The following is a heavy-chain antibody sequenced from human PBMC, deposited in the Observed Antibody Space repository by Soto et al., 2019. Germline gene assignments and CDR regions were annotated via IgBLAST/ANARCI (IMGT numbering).Heavy chain of an antibody. J-gene: IGHJ4*02. D-gene: IGHD3-10*01. CDR3: ARATGADKEDY. CDR1: GFTFSSYG. CDR2: ISYDGSNT. Sequence: PGGSLRLSCVASGFTFSSYGMHWVRQAPGKGLEWVAIISYDGSNTYYADSVKGRFTISRDNAKNSLYLQMNSLRAEDTAVYYCARATGADKEDYWGQGTLVTVSS. V-gene: IGHV3-30*03.